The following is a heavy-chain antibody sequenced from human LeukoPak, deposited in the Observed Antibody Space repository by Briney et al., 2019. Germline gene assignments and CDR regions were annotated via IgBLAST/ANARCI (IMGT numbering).Heavy chain of an antibody. D-gene: IGHD3-22*01. CDR3: ARGHAYYYDSSGYYWSKKSDAFDI. Sequence: SETLSLTCAVYGGSFSGYYWSWIRQPPGKGLEWIGEINHSGSTNYNPSLKSRVTISVDTSKNQFSLKLSSVTAADTAVYYCARGHAYYYDSSGYYWSKKSDAFDIWGQGTMVTVSS. V-gene: IGHV4-34*01. J-gene: IGHJ3*02. CDR2: INHSGST. CDR1: GGSFSGYY.